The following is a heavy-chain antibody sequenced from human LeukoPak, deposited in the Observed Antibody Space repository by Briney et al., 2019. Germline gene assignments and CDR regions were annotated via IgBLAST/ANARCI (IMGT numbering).Heavy chain of an antibody. CDR3: ARLARLTLIRGVTGYHSLDV. J-gene: IGHJ6*04. Sequence: PSETLSLTCTVSGGSINNFYWSWIRQPPRGGLEWIGYIYYSGTTNYNPSLKSRVTISVDASKNQFSLWLSSVTAADMAVYYCARLARLTLIRGVTGYHSLDVWGKGTKVTVSS. V-gene: IGHV4-59*01. D-gene: IGHD3-10*01. CDR2: IYYSGTT. CDR1: GGSINNFY.